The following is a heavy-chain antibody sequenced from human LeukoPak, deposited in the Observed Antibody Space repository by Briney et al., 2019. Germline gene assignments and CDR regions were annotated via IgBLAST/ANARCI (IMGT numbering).Heavy chain of an antibody. V-gene: IGHV3-21*01. CDR1: GFTFSNYR. D-gene: IGHD6-6*01. J-gene: IGHJ5*02. CDR3: AKGTVAGRQRAPPKEWFDP. Sequence: GGSLRLSCAASGFTFSNYRMNWVRQAPGKGLEWVSSINSSSSYIYYADSVKGRFTISRDNAKNSLSLQMNSLRAEDSAVYYCAKGTVAGRQRAPPKEWFDPWGQGTLVTVSS. CDR2: INSSSSYI.